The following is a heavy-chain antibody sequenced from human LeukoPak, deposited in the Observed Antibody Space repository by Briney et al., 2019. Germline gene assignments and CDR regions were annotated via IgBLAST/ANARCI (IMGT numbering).Heavy chain of an antibody. CDR2: TSYDGTKK. D-gene: IGHD1-26*01. CDR3: ASDGDGHYFEYSGYFEN. Sequence: GGSLRLSCAASGLTFSDYAMHWVRQTPGKGLEWVAVTSYDGTKKYYADSVKGRFTISRDNSNSMLFLQMNTLRPEDTAVYFCASDGDGHYFEYSGYFENWGQGTLVTVSS. CDR1: GLTFSDYA. V-gene: IGHV3-30-3*01. J-gene: IGHJ4*02.